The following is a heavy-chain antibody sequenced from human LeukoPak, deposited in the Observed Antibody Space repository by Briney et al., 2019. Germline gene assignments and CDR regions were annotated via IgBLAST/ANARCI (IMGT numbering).Heavy chain of an antibody. CDR3: ARRDDFSDAFDI. V-gene: IGHV4-4*07. CDR1: GGSISSYY. J-gene: IGHJ3*02. CDR2: LYTSGSTN. Sequence: SETLSLTCAVSGGSISSYYWNWIRQPAGKGLEWIGGLYTSGSTNNYNASLKGRVTMSVDTSKRQFSLKMSCVTAADTAVYYCARRDDFSDAFDIWGQGTMVTVSS. D-gene: IGHD3-3*01.